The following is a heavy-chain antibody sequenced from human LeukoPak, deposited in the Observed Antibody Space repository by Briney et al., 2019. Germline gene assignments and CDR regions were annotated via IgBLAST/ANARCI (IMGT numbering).Heavy chain of an antibody. CDR3: ARDLRCSGGSCPFDY. D-gene: IGHD2-15*01. CDR1: GYTFTSYA. J-gene: IGHJ4*02. CDR2: IIPIFGTA. Sequence: SVNVSCTASGYTFTSYAISWVRQAPGQGLEWMGGIIPIFGTANYAQKFQGRVTITADESTSTAYMELSSLRSEDTAVYYCARDLRCSGGSCPFDYWGQGTLVTVSS. V-gene: IGHV1-69*13.